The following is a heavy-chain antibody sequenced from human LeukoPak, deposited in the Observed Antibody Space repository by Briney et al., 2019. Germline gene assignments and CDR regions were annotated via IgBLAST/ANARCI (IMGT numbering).Heavy chain of an antibody. Sequence: GGSLRLSCAASGFTLGNHAMHWVRQAPGKGLEWVAVISYDGSNKYYADYVKGRFTISRDNSKNTLYLQMNSLRAEDTAVYYCAKESLKVLPAATFDYWGQGTLVTVSS. CDR3: AKESLKVLPAATFDY. CDR1: GFTLGNHA. V-gene: IGHV3-30*04. D-gene: IGHD2-2*01. J-gene: IGHJ4*02. CDR2: ISYDGSNK.